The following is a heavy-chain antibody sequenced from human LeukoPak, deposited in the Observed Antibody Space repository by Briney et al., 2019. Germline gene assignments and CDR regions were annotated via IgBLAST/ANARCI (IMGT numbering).Heavy chain of an antibody. J-gene: IGHJ4*02. CDR3: AKGTHYYDSSGPIDY. Sequence: GGSLRLSCAASGFTFTTYAMSWVRQAPGKGLEWVSGISGSGGSTYHAESVKGRFTISRDNSKNTLDLQMNSLRAEDTAVYYCAKGTHYYDSSGPIDYWGQGTLVTVSS. V-gene: IGHV3-23*01. CDR2: ISGSGGST. CDR1: GFTFTTYA. D-gene: IGHD3-22*01.